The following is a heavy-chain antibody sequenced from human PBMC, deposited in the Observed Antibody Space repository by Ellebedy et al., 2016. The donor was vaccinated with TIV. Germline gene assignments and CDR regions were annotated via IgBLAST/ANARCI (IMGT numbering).Heavy chain of an antibody. V-gene: IGHV1-24*01. CDR3: ARGLWFGELHDY. CDR2: FDPEDGET. CDR1: GYTLTELS. Sequence: ASVKVSCKVSGYTLTELSMHWVRQAPGKGLEWMGGFDPEDGETIYAQKFQGRVTMTEDTSTDTAYMELSSLRSEDTAVYYCARGLWFGELHDYWGQGTLVTVSS. J-gene: IGHJ4*02. D-gene: IGHD3-10*01.